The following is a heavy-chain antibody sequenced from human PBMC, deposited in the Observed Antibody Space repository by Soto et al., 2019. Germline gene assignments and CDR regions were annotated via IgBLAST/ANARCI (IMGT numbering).Heavy chain of an antibody. V-gene: IGHV3-23*01. CDR1: GFTFSSHA. CDR2: ITNTGGST. J-gene: IGHJ4*02. D-gene: IGHD3-10*01. CDR3: AKAGYGSGSYYTLSFDY. Sequence: GGSLRLSCACSGFTFSSHAVSWVRQAPGKGLECVSSITNTGGSTYYADSVKGRFTISRDNSKNTVYPQMNSLRAEDTAVYYCAKAGYGSGSYYTLSFDYWGQGSLVTVSS.